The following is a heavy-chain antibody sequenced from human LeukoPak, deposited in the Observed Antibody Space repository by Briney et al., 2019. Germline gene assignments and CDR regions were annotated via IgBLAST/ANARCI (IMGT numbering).Heavy chain of an antibody. CDR3: ARGRWLQFSD. D-gene: IGHD5-24*01. J-gene: IGHJ4*02. CDR2: IYFTGST. V-gene: IGHV4-59*01. CDR1: GGSISNYY. Sequence: SATLSLTCTVSGGSISNYYWNWIRQPPGKGLEWIGYIYFTGSTNYNPSLKSRVTISLDTSKNQFSLKLSSVTAADTAIYYCARGRWLQFSDWGPGTLVTVSS.